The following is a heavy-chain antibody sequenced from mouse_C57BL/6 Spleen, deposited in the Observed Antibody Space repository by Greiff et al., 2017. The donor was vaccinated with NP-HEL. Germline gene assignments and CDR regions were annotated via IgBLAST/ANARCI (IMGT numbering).Heavy chain of an antibody. V-gene: IGHV1-52*01. D-gene: IGHD1-1*01. CDR1: GYTFTSYW. CDR3: ARKGYYGSYAMDY. J-gene: IGHJ4*01. CDR2: IDPSDSET. Sequence: VQLQQPGAELVRPGSSVKLSCKASGYTFTSYWMHWVKQRPIQGLEWIGNIDPSDSETPYNQKFKDKATLTVDKSSSTAYMQLSSLTSEDSAVYYCARKGYYGSYAMDYWGQGTSVTVSS.